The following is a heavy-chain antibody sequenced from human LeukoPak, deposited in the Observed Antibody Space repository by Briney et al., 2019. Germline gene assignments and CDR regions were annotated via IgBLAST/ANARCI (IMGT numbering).Heavy chain of an antibody. D-gene: IGHD5-18*01. Sequence: GGSLRLSCAASGFTFSSYGMSWVRQAPGKGLEWVSAISGSGGSTYYADSVKGRFTISRDNSKNTLYLQMNSLRAEDTAVYYCAKGRGYSYGSFDYWGQGTLVTVSS. CDR3: AKGRGYSYGSFDY. CDR1: GFTFSSYG. CDR2: ISGSGGST. J-gene: IGHJ4*02. V-gene: IGHV3-23*01.